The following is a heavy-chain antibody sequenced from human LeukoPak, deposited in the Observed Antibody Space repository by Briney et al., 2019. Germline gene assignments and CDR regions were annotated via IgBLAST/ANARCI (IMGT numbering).Heavy chain of an antibody. CDR2: INPNSGGT. V-gene: IGHV1-2*02. CDR1: GYTFTGYY. CDR3: ARGPIVVVTAANFDY. Sequence: ASVKVSCKASGYTFTGYYMHWVRQAPGQGLEWMGWINPNSGGTNYAQKFQGRVTMTRDTSISTAYMELSSLRSEDTAVYYCARGPIVVVTAANFDYWGQGTLVTVSS. J-gene: IGHJ4*02. D-gene: IGHD2-21*02.